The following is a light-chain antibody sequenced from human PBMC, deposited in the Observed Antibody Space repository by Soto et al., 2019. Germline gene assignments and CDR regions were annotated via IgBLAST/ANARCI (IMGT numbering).Light chain of an antibody. CDR3: SSYSSNNILSYV. J-gene: IGLJ1*01. CDR2: EVN. V-gene: IGLV2-14*01. CDR1: SNDVGGYTY. Sequence: QSVLTQPASVSGAPGQSVTISCTGTSNDVGGYTYVSWYQQRPGTAPTLIMFEVNNRPSGVSDRFSGSRSANTASLTISGLQAQDEADYYCSSYSSNNILSYVFGTGTKVTVL.